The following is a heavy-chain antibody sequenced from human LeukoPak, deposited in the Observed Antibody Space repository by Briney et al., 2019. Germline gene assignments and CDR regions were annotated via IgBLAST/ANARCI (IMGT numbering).Heavy chain of an antibody. CDR2: TYYRSEWYN. CDR1: GDSVSNNSTT. J-gene: IGHJ6*02. V-gene: IGHV6-1*01. CDR3: AKTENNWSYGMDV. Sequence: SQTLSLTCAISGDSVSNNSTTWNWIRQSPSRGLEWLGRTYYRSEWYNDYAVSVKSRITINPDTSKNQFSLQLNSVTPEDTAVYYCAKTENNWSYGMDVWGQGTTVTVSS. D-gene: IGHD1-20*01.